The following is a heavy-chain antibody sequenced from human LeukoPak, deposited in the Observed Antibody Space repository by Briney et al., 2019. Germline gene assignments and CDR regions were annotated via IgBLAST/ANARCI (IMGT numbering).Heavy chain of an antibody. D-gene: IGHD2-2*01. CDR3: ARDSCSLSSCPFFGY. CDR1: GYTFTGYN. V-gene: IGHV1-2*02. J-gene: IGHJ4*02. Sequence: ASVKVSCKASGYTFTGYNIHWVRQAPGQGLEWMGWINPNTGGTNYAQKFQGRVTMTRDTSMTTAYMELSSLISDDTAVYYCARDSCSLSSCPFFGYWGQGILVTVSS. CDR2: INPNTGGT.